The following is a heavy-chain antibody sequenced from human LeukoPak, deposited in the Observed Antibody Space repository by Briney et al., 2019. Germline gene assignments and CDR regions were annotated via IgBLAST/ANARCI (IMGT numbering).Heavy chain of an antibody. D-gene: IGHD3-10*01. CDR1: GGSFSGYY. CDR3: ARGALWFGDPLAFDI. J-gene: IGHJ3*02. V-gene: IGHV4-34*01. Sequence: SETLSLTCAVYGGSFSGYYWSWIRQPPGKGLEWIGEINHSGSTNYNPSLKSRVTISVDTSKNQFSLKLGSVTAADTAVYYCARGALWFGDPLAFDIWGQGTMVTVSS. CDR2: INHSGST.